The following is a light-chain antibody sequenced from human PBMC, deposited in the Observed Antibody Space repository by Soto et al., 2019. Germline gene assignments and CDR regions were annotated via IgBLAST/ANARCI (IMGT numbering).Light chain of an antibody. V-gene: IGKV1-39*01. CDR1: QSISSY. J-gene: IGKJ4*01. Sequence: IQMTQSPSSLSASVGDRVTITCRASQSISSYLVWYQQKPGKAPKLLIYAASPLESEVPSRFSGSGSGTEFTLTITSLQREDSATYYCQQSFRAVHLTFGGGTKVEI. CDR2: AAS. CDR3: QQSFRAVHLT.